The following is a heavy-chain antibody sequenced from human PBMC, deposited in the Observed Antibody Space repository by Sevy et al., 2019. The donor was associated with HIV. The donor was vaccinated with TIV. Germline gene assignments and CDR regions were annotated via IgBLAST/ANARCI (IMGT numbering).Heavy chain of an antibody. D-gene: IGHD5-12*01. J-gene: IGHJ4*02. CDR2: VTWDGGAT. Sequence: ASVKVSCAASGFSFDDYAMHWVRQAPGKGLEWVSLVTWDGGATYYADSVKGRFTISRDNSKNSLYLQMNSLRTEDTALYYCARDREYSGYGDFDNWGQGTLVTVSS. V-gene: IGHV3-43D*04. CDR1: GFSFDDYA. CDR3: ARDREYSGYGDFDN.